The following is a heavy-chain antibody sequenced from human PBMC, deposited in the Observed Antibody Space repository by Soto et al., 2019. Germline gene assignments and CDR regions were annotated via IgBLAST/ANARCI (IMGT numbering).Heavy chain of an antibody. CDR1: GGSISSSNW. D-gene: IGHD6-13*01. V-gene: IGHV4-4*02. Sequence: QVQLQESGPGLVKPSGTLALTCAVSGGSISSSNWWSWVRQPPGKGLEWIGEIHHSGSTNYNPSLKRRVTISVDKSKDQFSLKMSSVTAADTAVYYFARDGIAATGTWGQGTLVTVSS. CDR2: IHHSGST. J-gene: IGHJ4*02. CDR3: ARDGIAATGT.